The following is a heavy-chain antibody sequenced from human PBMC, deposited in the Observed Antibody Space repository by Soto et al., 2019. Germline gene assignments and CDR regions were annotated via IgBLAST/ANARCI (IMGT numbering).Heavy chain of an antibody. CDR3: ARDSSYYFDSSGYFRAGWFDP. J-gene: IGHJ5*02. CDR2: IKPDGSEK. V-gene: IGHV3-7*04. Sequence: GGSLRLSCAASGFTFSSYWMSWVRQAPGKGLEWVANIKPDGSEKYYVDSVKGRFTISRDNAKKSLHLQMNSLRAEDTAVYYCARDSSYYFDSSGYFRAGWFDPWGQGTLVTVSS. CDR1: GFTFSSYW. D-gene: IGHD3-22*01.